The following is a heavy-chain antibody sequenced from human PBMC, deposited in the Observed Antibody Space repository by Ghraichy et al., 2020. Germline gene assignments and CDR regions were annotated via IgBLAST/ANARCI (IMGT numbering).Heavy chain of an antibody. Sequence: GGSLRLSCAASGFTFSSYWMHWVRQAPGKGLVWVSRINTDGSSTDDADSVKGRFTVSRDNAKKALYLQMDSLTAEDTAVYYCARSDADWYFYLWGRGTLVSVSS. V-gene: IGHV3-74*01. D-gene: IGHD1-14*01. J-gene: IGHJ2*01. CDR1: GFTFSSYW. CDR3: ARSDADWYFYL. CDR2: INTDGSST.